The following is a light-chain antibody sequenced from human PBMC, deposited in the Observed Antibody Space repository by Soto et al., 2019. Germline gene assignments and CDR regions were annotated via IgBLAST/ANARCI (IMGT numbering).Light chain of an antibody. J-gene: IGKJ2*01. CDR1: QSVLYSSNNKTY. V-gene: IGKV4-1*01. CDR3: QQYERTPPT. CDR2: WAS. Sequence: DIVMTQSPDSLAVSLGERATINCKSSQSVLYSSNNKTYLAWYQQRPGQPPKLLIYWASTRESGVPDRLSGSGSGTDVTRTITSLQAEDVAVYYCQQYERTPPTFGQGPKLEIK.